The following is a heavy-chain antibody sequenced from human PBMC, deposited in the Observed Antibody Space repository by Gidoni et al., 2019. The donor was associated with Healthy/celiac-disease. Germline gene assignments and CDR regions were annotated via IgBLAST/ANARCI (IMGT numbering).Heavy chain of an antibody. D-gene: IGHD1-26*01. Sequence: QAQLQQCGAGLLKPSEPLSLTCAVYGGSFSGYYWSWIRQPPGKGLEWLGEINHSGSTNYNPSLKSRVTISVDTSKNQFSLKLSSVTAADTAVYYCARGLFSGSYYFGLDYWGQGTLVTVSS. V-gene: IGHV4-34*01. CDR2: INHSGST. CDR1: GGSFSGYY. CDR3: ARGLFSGSYYFGLDY. J-gene: IGHJ4*02.